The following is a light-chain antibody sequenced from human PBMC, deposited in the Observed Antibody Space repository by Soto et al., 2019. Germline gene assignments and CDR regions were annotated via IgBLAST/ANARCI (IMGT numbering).Light chain of an antibody. V-gene: IGKV3-15*01. CDR2: GAS. CDR1: QSVSSN. J-gene: IGKJ2*01. CDR3: QQYNNWPPYT. Sequence: EIVLMQSPSTLSVAPLEIYTRSFSASQSVSSNLAWYQQKPGQAPRLLIYGASTRATGIPARFSGSGSGTEFTLTICSLQSEDFAVYYCQQYNNWPPYTFGQGTKVDIK.